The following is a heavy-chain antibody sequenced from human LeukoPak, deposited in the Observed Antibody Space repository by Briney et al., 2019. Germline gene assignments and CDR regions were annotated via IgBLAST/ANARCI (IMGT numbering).Heavy chain of an antibody. CDR2: IYTSGST. CDR3: ARAIVVVPADYMDV. V-gene: IGHV4-61*02. D-gene: IGHD2-2*01. J-gene: IGHJ6*03. CDR1: GGSISSGSYY. Sequence: PSETLSLTCTVSGGSISSGSYYWSWIRQPAGKGLEWIGRIYTSGSTNYNPSLKSRVTISVDTSKNQFSLKLSSVTAADTAVYYCARAIVVVPADYMDVWGKGTTVTVSS.